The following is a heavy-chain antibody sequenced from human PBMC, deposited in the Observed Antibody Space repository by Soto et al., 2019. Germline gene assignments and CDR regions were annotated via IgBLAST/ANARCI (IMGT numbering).Heavy chain of an antibody. CDR2: ISVSGGST. V-gene: IGHV3-23*01. D-gene: IGHD3-3*01. CDR3: AKDPDYDFWSGYYLDY. J-gene: IGHJ4*02. Sequence: GGSLRLSCAASGFTFSSYAMSWVRQAPGKGLEWVSAISVSGGSTYYADSVKGRFTISRDNSKNTLYLQMNSLRAEDTAVYYCAKDPDYDFWSGYYLDYWGQGTLVTVSS. CDR1: GFTFSSYA.